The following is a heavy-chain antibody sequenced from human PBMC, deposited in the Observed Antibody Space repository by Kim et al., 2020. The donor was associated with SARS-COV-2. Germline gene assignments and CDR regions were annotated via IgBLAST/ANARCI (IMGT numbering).Heavy chain of an antibody. CDR1: GFTFDDYA. Sequence: GGSLRLSCAASGFTFDDYAMHWVRQAPGKGLEWVSGISWNSGSIGYADSVKGRFTISRDNAKNSLYLQMNSLRAEDTALYYCAKDMIVYGDYLDAFDIWGQGTMVTVSS. D-gene: IGHD4-17*01. CDR2: ISWNSGSI. CDR3: AKDMIVYGDYLDAFDI. V-gene: IGHV3-9*01. J-gene: IGHJ3*02.